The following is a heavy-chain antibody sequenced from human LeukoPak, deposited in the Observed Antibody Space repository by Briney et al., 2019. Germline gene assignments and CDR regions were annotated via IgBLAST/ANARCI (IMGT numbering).Heavy chain of an antibody. D-gene: IGHD3-3*01. CDR3: ARGSYDFWSGYYTGSRGYYFDY. J-gene: IGHJ4*02. Sequence: ASVKVSCKAPGYTFTSYDINWVRQATGRGLEWMGWMNPNSGNTGYAQKFQGRVTITRNTSISTAYMELSSLRSEDTAVYYCARGSYDFWSGYYTGSRGYYFDYWGQGTLVTVSS. V-gene: IGHV1-8*03. CDR2: MNPNSGNT. CDR1: GYTFTSYD.